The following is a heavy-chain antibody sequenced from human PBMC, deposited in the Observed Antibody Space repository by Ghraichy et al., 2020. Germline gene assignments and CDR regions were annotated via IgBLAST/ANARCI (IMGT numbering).Heavy chain of an antibody. Sequence: SETLSLTCTVSGGSISSYYWSWIRQPPGKGLEWIGYIYSSGSTNYNPSLKSRVTISVDTSKNQFSLKLSSVTAADTAVYYCARHVGWNNFDYWCQGTLVTVSS. J-gene: IGHJ4*02. CDR1: GGSISSYY. CDR3: ARHVGWNNFDY. CDR2: IYSSGST. D-gene: IGHD1/OR15-1a*01. V-gene: IGHV4-59*08.